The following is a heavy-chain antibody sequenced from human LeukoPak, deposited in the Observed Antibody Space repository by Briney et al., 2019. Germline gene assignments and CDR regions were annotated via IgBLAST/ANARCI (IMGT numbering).Heavy chain of an antibody. V-gene: IGHV4-59*08. CDR3: AATSSGPTGRSFDY. Sequence: PSETLSPTCTVSGGSISSYYWSWIRQPPGKGLEWIGYIYYSGSTNYNPSLKSRVTISVDTSKNQFSLKLSSVTAADTAVYYCAATSSGPTGRSFDYWGQGTLVTVSS. J-gene: IGHJ4*02. CDR2: IYYSGST. CDR1: GGSISSYY. D-gene: IGHD3-22*01.